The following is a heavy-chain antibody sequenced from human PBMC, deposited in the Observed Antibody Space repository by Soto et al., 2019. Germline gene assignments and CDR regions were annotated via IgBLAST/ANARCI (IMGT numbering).Heavy chain of an antibody. V-gene: IGHV3-33*01. J-gene: IGHJ6*02. D-gene: IGHD2-15*01. Sequence: LRLSCAASGFTFSSYGMHWVRQAPGKGLEWVAVIWYDGSNKYYADSVKGRFTIPRDNAKNSVYLQVNNLRDEDTAVYYCARDWDIVILSVPIPNYNYGMDVWGQGTTVTVSS. CDR1: GFTFSSYG. CDR3: ARDWDIVILSVPIPNYNYGMDV. CDR2: IWYDGSNK.